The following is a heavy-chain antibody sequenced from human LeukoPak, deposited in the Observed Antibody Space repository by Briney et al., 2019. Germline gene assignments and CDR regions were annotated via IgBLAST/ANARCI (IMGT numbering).Heavy chain of an antibody. CDR1: GFIFSPYA. Sequence: GGSLRLSCAASGFIFSPYAMSWVRQAPGKGLEWVAGIAGGDDRFYADSVKGRFSISRDNSKNTLYLQMNNLRDEDTAVYYCAKDPPCSGGTCYGYFESWGQGTLVTVSS. V-gene: IGHV3-23*01. J-gene: IGHJ4*02. D-gene: IGHD2-15*01. CDR3: AKDPPCSGGTCYGYFES. CDR2: IAGGDDR.